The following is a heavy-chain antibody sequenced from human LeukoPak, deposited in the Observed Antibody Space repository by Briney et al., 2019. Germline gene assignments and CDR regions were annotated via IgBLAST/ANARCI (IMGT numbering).Heavy chain of an antibody. CDR1: GDSISSYY. CDR3: ASQENLQSHTFDI. V-gene: IGHV4-59*12. J-gene: IGHJ3*02. Sequence: SETLSLTCTVSGDSISSYYWSWIRQPPGKGLEWIGYIYNSGGTDYNPSLKSRVTISVDTSKNQFSLKLRSVTPEDTAVYYCASQENLQSHTFDIWGQGTVVTVSS. CDR2: IYNSGGT.